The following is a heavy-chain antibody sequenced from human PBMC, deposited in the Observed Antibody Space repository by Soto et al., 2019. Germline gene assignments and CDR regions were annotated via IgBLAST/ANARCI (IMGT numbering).Heavy chain of an antibody. CDR3: ATTGVVIPYYYYGMDV. Sequence: PGGSLRLSCAASGFTVSSNYMSWVRQAPGKGLEWVSVIYSGGSTYYADSVKGRFTISRDNSKNTLYLQMNSLRAEDTAVYYCATTGVVIPYYYYGMDVWGQGTTVTVSS. V-gene: IGHV3-53*01. J-gene: IGHJ6*02. D-gene: IGHD3-3*01. CDR1: GFTVSSNY. CDR2: IYSGGST.